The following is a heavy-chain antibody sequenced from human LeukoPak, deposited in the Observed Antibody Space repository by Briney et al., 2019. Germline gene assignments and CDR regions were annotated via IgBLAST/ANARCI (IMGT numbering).Heavy chain of an antibody. Sequence: GGSLRLSCAASGFTFSSYVMSWVRQAPGKGLEWVSGISGHSGSTYYADSVKGRFTISRDNAKNVLFLEMNNLRAEDTAFYYCARGEWDLRDWGQGTLVIVSS. V-gene: IGHV3-23*01. CDR1: GFTFSSYV. D-gene: IGHD1-26*01. J-gene: IGHJ4*02. CDR3: ARGEWDLRD. CDR2: ISGHSGST.